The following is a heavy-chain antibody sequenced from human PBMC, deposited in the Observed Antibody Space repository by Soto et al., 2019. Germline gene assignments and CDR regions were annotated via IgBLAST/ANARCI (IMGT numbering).Heavy chain of an antibody. Sequence: PGGSLRLSCATSGLTLSSYWMSWVRQAPGKGLEWVANIKQDGREKHYVDSVKGRFTISRDNAKNSLYLQMNSLRAEDTAVYYCARDLVGYSGNYAKPKRYYGMDVWGQGTTVTVSS. D-gene: IGHD1-26*01. CDR2: IKQDGREK. J-gene: IGHJ6*02. V-gene: IGHV3-7*05. CDR1: GLTLSSYW. CDR3: ARDLVGYSGNYAKPKRYYGMDV.